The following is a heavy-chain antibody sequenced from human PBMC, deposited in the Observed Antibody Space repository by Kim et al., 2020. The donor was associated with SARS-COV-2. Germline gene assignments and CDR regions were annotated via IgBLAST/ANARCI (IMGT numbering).Heavy chain of an antibody. V-gene: IGHV2-70*11. Sequence: SGPTLVNPTQTLTLTCTFSGFSLSTRGMCVSWIRQPPGKALEWLARIDWDDVKYYSTSLKTRLTISKDTSKYQVVLTMTNMDPVDTARYYCARTRQDGYRGYGADVWGQGTTVTVSS. D-gene: IGHD5-12*01. CDR1: GFSLSTRGMC. CDR2: IDWDDVK. CDR3: ARTRQDGYRGYGADV. J-gene: IGHJ6*02.